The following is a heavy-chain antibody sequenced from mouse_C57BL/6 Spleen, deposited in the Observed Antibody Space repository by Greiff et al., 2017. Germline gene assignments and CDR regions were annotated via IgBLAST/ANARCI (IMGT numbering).Heavy chain of an antibody. CDR1: GYTFTDYY. J-gene: IGHJ4*01. Sequence: VQLQQSGAELVRPGASVKLSCKASGYTFTDYYINWVKQRPGQGLEWIARIYPGSGNTYYNEKFKGKATLTAEKSSSTAYMQLSSLTSEDSAVYFCAREGGFYYGSYYAMDYWGQGTSVTVSS. V-gene: IGHV1-76*01. CDR3: AREGGFYYGSYYAMDY. CDR2: IYPGSGNT. D-gene: IGHD1-1*01.